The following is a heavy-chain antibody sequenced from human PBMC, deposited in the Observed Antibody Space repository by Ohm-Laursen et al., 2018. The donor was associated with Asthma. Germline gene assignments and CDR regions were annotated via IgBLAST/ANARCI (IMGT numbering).Heavy chain of an antibody. J-gene: IGHJ4*02. CDR2: ISGGGGTT. V-gene: IGHV3-23*01. D-gene: IGHD2-15*01. CDR1: GFTFSSYA. Sequence: SLRPSCAASGFTFSSYAMTWVRQAPAKGLEWVSAISGGGGTTSYVDSVKGRFTISRDNSKNTLYLQMNSLRAEDTAVYYCAKRYCSGGSSRCSVDYWGQGTLVTVSS. CDR3: AKRYCSGGSSRCSVDY.